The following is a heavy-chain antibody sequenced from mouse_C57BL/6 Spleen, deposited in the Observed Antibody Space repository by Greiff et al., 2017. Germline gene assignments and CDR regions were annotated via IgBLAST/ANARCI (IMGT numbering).Heavy chain of an antibody. D-gene: IGHD1-1*01. Sequence: QVQLQQSGAELVKPGASVKLSCKASGYTFTSYWMQWVKQRPGQGLEWIGEIDPSDSYTNYNQKFKGKATLTVDTSSSTVYMQLSGLTSEDSAVYYCARPHYGSSPFDYWGQGTTLTVSS. CDR1: GYTFTSYW. J-gene: IGHJ2*01. CDR2: IDPSDSYT. CDR3: ARPHYGSSPFDY. V-gene: IGHV1-50*01.